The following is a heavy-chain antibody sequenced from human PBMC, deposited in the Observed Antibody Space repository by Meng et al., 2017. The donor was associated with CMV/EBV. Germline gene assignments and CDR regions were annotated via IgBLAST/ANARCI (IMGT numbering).Heavy chain of an antibody. Sequence: GESPKISCAASGFTFDDYGMSWVRQAPGKGLEWVSGINWNGGSTGYADSVKGRFTISRDNAKSSLYLQMNSLRAEDTALYYCARSMDWELPGSGYFDYWGQGTLVTVSS. CDR2: INWNGGST. V-gene: IGHV3-20*04. CDR3: ARSMDWELPGSGYFDY. CDR1: GFTFDDYG. D-gene: IGHD1-26*01. J-gene: IGHJ4*02.